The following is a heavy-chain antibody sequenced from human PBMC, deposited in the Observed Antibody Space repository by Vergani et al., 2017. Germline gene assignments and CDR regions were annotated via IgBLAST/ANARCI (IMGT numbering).Heavy chain of an antibody. Sequence: QVQLLESGPGLLKPSETLSLTCSVSGYSLTSGYYWGWIRPPPGGGLEWIGSIYHTGSAYYNPSLKSRFTVSVDTSMNQVSLKLNSVTAADTAVYYCVRTVALWFGETKDGGWFDPWGQGTLVTVTS. CDR1: GYSLTSGYY. J-gene: IGHJ5*02. V-gene: IGHV4-38-2*01. CDR2: IYHTGSA. D-gene: IGHD3-10*01. CDR3: VRTVALWFGETKDGGWFDP.